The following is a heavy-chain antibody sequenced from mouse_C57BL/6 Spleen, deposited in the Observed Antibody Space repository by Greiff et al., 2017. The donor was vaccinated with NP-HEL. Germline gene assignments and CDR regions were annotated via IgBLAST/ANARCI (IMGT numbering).Heavy chain of an antibody. Sequence: QVHVKQPGAELVKPGASVKLSCKASGYTFTSYWMHWVKQRPGQGLEWIGMIHPNSGSTNYNEKFKSKATLTVDKSSSTAYMQLSSLTSEDSAVYYCAREGYYPMDYWGQGTSVTVSS. CDR3: AREGYYPMDY. V-gene: IGHV1-64*01. J-gene: IGHJ4*01. CDR1: GYTFTSYW. CDR2: IHPNSGST.